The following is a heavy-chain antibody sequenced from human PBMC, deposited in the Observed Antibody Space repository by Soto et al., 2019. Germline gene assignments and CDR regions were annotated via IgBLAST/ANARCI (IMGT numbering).Heavy chain of an antibody. CDR1: VGSFSGYD. CDR3: ARMRGRDHSSSSYYFDY. D-gene: IGHD6-13*01. J-gene: IGHJ4*02. CDR2: INHSGST. V-gene: IGHV4-34*01. Sequence: LXLRCAVYVGSFSGYDWSWIRQPPGKGLEWIGEINHSGSTNYNPSLKSRVTISVDTSKKQFSLKLSSVTAADTAVYYCARMRGRDHSSSSYYFDYWGQGTLVTGSS.